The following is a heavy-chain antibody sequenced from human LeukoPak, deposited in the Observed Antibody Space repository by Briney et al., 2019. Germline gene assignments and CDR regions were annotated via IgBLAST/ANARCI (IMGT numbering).Heavy chain of an antibody. D-gene: IGHD3-10*01. CDR3: ARSWFGEFNWFDP. J-gene: IGHJ5*02. CDR2: INPNSGGT. CDR1: GYTFTGYY. V-gene: IGHV1-2*02. Sequence: ASVKVSCKASGYTFTGYYMHWVRQAPGQGLEWMGWINPNSGGTNYAQKFQSRVTMTRDTSISTAYMELSRLRSDDTAVYYCARSWFGEFNWFDPWGQGTLVTVSS.